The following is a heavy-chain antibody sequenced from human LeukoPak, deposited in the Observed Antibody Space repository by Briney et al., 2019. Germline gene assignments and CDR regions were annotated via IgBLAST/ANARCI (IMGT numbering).Heavy chain of an antibody. CDR1: GFTFSSYA. D-gene: IGHD4-23*01. Sequence: GGPLRLPCEGWGFTFSSYAMHWVRQARGKGVEYVSAISSNGGSRYYANYVEGRLTISRDNSKNTLYLQMGRLRAEDMAVYYCARGLRAYGGLNDAFDIWGQGTMVIVSS. V-gene: IGHV3-64*01. CDR2: ISSNGGSR. J-gene: IGHJ3*02. CDR3: ARGLRAYGGLNDAFDI.